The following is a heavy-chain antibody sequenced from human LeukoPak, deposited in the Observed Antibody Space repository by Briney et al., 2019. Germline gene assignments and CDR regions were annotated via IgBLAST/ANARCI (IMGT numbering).Heavy chain of an antibody. Sequence: SETLSLTCTVSGGSISSYYWSWIRQPPGKGLEWIGYIYYGGSTNYNPSLKSRVTISVDTSKDQFSLKLSSVTAADTAVYYCAREDPRRGITFDYWGQGTLVTVSS. CDR2: IYYGGST. V-gene: IGHV4-59*01. D-gene: IGHD3-16*01. CDR3: AREDPRRGITFDY. CDR1: GGSISSYY. J-gene: IGHJ4*02.